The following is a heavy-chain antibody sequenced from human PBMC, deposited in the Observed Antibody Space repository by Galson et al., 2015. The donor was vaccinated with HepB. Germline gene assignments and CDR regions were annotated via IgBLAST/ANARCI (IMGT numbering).Heavy chain of an antibody. CDR2: ISSSSSYI. V-gene: IGHV3-21*01. CDR1: GFTFSSYS. J-gene: IGHJ4*02. CDR3: ARDMGGAGVGYFDY. D-gene: IGHD3-16*01. Sequence: SLRLSCAASGFTFSSYSMNWVRQAPGKGLEWVSSISSSSSYIYYADSVKGRFTISRDNAKNSLYLQMNSLRAEDTAVYYCARDMGGAGVGYFDYWGQGTLVTVSS.